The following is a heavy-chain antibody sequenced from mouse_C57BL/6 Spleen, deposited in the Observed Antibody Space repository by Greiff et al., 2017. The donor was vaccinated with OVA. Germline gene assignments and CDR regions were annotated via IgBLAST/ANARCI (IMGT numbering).Heavy chain of an antibody. J-gene: IGHJ1*03. CDR2: SRNKANDYTT. CDR1: GFTFSDFY. V-gene: IGHV7-1*01. CDR3: ARDEVKGYFDV. Sequence: EVKLMESGGGLVQSGRSLRLSCATSGFTFSDFYMEWVRQAPGKGLEWIAASRNKANDYTTEYSASVKGRFIVSRDTSQSILYLQMNALRAEDTAIYYCARDEVKGYFDVWGTGTTVTVSS.